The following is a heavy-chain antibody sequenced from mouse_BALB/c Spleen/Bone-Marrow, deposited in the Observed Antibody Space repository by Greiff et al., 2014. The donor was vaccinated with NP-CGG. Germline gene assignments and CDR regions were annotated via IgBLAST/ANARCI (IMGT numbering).Heavy chain of an antibody. J-gene: IGHJ3*01. V-gene: IGHV14-3*02. CDR3: ANYYYGSSYGFAY. CDR2: IDPANGNT. CDR1: GFNIKDTY. D-gene: IGHD1-1*01. Sequence: VQLKESGAELVKPGASVRLSCTASGFNIKDTYMHWVKQRPEQGLEWIGRIDPANGNTEYDPKFQGKATITADTSSNTAYLQLSSLTSEDTAVYYCANYYYGSSYGFAYWGQGTLVTVSA.